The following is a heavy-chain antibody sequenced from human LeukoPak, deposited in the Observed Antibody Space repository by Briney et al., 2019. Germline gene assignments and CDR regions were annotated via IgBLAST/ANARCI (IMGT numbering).Heavy chain of an antibody. CDR2: IYYSGST. V-gene: IGHV4-31*03. J-gene: IGHJ4*02. D-gene: IGHD2-15*01. CDR3: ASLLGGGSWYALFDY. Sequence: SETLSLTCTVSGGSISSGGYYWSWIRQHPGKGLEWIGYIYYSGSTYYNPSLKSRVTMPVDTSKNQFSLKLSSVTAADTAVYYCASLLGGGSWYALFDYWGQGTPVTVSS. CDR1: GGSISSGGYY.